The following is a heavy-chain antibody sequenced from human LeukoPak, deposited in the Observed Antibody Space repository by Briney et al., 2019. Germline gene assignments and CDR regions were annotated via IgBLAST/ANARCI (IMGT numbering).Heavy chain of an antibody. J-gene: IGHJ4*02. Sequence: ASVKVSCKASGYTFTSYGISWVRQAPGQGLEWMGWISAYNGNTNYAQKLRGRVTMTTDTSTSTAYMELRSLRSDDTAVYYCATNYYDSSGSDTGGFDYWGQGTLVTVSS. CDR3: ATNYYDSSGSDTGGFDY. CDR2: ISAYNGNT. V-gene: IGHV1-18*01. CDR1: GYTFTSYG. D-gene: IGHD3-22*01.